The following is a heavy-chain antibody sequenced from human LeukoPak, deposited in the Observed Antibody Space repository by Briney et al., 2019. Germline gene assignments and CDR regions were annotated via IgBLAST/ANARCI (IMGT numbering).Heavy chain of an antibody. CDR2: LYYSGSP. D-gene: IGHD6-6*01. V-gene: IGHV4-59*01. CDR1: GDSMTSYY. CDR3: ARKSIAADAFDI. J-gene: IGHJ3*02. Sequence: PSETLSLTGTVSGDSMTSYYWSWIRQPPGKGLEWIGFLYYSGSPTYNPSLKSRVTISVDTSRKQFSLKLSSVTAADTAVYYCARKSIAADAFDIWGQGTMVTVSS.